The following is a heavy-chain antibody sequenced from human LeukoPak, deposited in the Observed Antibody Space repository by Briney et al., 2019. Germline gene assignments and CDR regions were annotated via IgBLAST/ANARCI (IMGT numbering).Heavy chain of an antibody. D-gene: IGHD1-26*01. Sequence: GGSLRLSCAASGFTFSSYAMHWVRQAPGKRLEWVAVISYDGSNKYYADSVKGRFTISRDNSKNTLYLQMNSLRAEDTAVYYCASGTIVGARGADNWGQGTLVTVSS. CDR3: ASGTIVGARGADN. J-gene: IGHJ4*02. CDR1: GFTFSSYA. V-gene: IGHV3-30-3*01. CDR2: ISYDGSNK.